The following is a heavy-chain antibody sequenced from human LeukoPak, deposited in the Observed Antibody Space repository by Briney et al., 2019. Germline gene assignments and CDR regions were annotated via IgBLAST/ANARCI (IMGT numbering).Heavy chain of an antibody. D-gene: IGHD6-6*01. CDR1: GFTFGSYW. CDR3: ASAGGDSRSPLPFYY. Sequence: PGGSLRLSCAASGFTFGSYWMSWVRQAPGKGLEWVANIKQDGSEKYYVDSVKGRFTISRGNAGNSLSLQMNSLRAEDTAVYYCASAGGDSRSPLPFYYWGQGTLVTVSS. CDR2: IKQDGSEK. V-gene: IGHV3-7*03. J-gene: IGHJ4*02.